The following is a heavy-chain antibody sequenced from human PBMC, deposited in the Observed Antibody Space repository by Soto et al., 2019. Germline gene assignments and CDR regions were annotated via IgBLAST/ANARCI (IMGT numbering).Heavy chain of an antibody. CDR3: ARRGTYYSDSSGYLRAGYLQH. D-gene: IGHD3-22*01. CDR2: IKQDGSEK. Sequence: GGSLRLSCAASGFTFSSYWMSWVRQAPGKGLEWVANIKQDGSEKYYVDSVKGRFTISRDNAKNSLYLEMNSLRAEDTAVYYCARRGTYYSDSSGYLRAGYLQHWGQGT. CDR1: GFTFSSYW. J-gene: IGHJ1*01. V-gene: IGHV3-7*01.